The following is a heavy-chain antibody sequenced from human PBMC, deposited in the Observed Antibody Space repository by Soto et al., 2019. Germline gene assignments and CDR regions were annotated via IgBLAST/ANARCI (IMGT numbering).Heavy chain of an antibody. J-gene: IGHJ4*02. CDR3: ARDAADILTGYFYFDY. CDR1: GYTFTSYA. Sequence: GASVKVSCKASGYTFTSYAMHWVRQAPGQRLEWMGWINAGNGNTKYSQKFQGRVTITRDTSASTAYMELGSLRSEDTAVYYCARDAADILTGYFYFDYWGQGTLVTVSS. V-gene: IGHV1-3*01. CDR2: INAGNGNT. D-gene: IGHD3-9*01.